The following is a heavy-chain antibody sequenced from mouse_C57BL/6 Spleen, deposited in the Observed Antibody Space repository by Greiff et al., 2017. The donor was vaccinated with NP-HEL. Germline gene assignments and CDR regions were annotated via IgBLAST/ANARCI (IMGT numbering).Heavy chain of an antibody. V-gene: IGHV1-20*01. Sequence: VQLKESGPELVKPGDSVKISCKASGYSFTGYFMNWVMQSHGKSLEWIGRINPYNGDTFYNQKFKGKATLTVDKSSSTAHMELRSLTSEDSAVYYCARSDYYGSSYVSYFDYWGQGTTLTVSS. D-gene: IGHD1-1*01. J-gene: IGHJ2*01. CDR1: GYSFTGYF. CDR2: INPYNGDT. CDR3: ARSDYYGSSYVSYFDY.